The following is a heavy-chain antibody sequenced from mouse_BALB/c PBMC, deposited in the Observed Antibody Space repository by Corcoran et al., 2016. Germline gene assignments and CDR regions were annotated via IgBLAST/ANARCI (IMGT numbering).Heavy chain of an antibody. Sequence: EVQLQQSGAELVKPGASVKLSCTASGFNIKDTYMHWVKQRPEQGLEWIGRIDPANGNTKYDPKFQGKATITADTSSNTAYLQLSSLTSEDTAVYYCARSKYGNYDYAMDYGGQGTSVTVSS. D-gene: IGHD2-10*02. CDR3: ARSKYGNYDYAMDY. CDR2: IDPANGNT. V-gene: IGHV14-3*02. CDR1: GFNIKDTY. J-gene: IGHJ4*01.